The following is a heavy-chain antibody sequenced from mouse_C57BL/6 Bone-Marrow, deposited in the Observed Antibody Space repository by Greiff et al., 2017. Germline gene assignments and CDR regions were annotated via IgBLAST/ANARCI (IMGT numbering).Heavy chain of an antibody. Sequence: VQGVESGPGLVAPSQSLSITCTVSGFSLPSYGVDWVRQPPGKGLEWLGVIWGGGSTNYNSALMSRLSISKDNSKSQVFLKMNSLQTDDTAMYYCAKRYHGNFEGFAYWGQGTLVTVSA. D-gene: IGHD2-1*01. J-gene: IGHJ3*01. CDR3: AKRYHGNFEGFAY. CDR1: GFSLPSYG. V-gene: IGHV2-9*01. CDR2: IWGGGST.